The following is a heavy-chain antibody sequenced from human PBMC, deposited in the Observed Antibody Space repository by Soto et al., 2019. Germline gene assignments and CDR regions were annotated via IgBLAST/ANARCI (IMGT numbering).Heavy chain of an antibody. V-gene: IGHV4-31*03. CDR2: VSASGST. J-gene: IGHJ5*02. D-gene: IGHD3-22*01. CDR1: GGSISDGYY. Sequence: SETLSLTCTVSGGSISDGYYWTWIRQHPGKGLEWIGSVSASGSTSYNPSLKSRLTVSVDKSKNQFSLNLRSVTAADAAVYYCARRDRSGFSYWLDTWGQGTLVTVSS. CDR3: ARRDRSGFSYWLDT.